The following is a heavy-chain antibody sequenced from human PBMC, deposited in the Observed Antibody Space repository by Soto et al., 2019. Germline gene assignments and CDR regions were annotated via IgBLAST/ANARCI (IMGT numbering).Heavy chain of an antibody. D-gene: IGHD2-2*01. V-gene: IGHV4-59*01. J-gene: IGHJ3*02. CDR3: ARGGSGFLKRIVGIVSPGMCDFDI. Sequence: SETLSRTCIVSGGSISSYDWSWIRQPPGKGLEWIGYIYYSGSTNYNPSLKSRVTMSVDTSKNQFSLKLSSVTAADTAVYYCARGGSGFLKRIVGIVSPGMCDFDIWGQGTMVTVSS. CDR2: IYYSGST. CDR1: GGSISSYD.